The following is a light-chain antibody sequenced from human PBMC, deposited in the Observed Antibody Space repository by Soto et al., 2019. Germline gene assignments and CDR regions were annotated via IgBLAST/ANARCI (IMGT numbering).Light chain of an antibody. J-gene: IGKJ1*01. V-gene: IGKV3-20*01. Sequence: EIVLTQSPRTLSLSPGERATLSCRASQSVGSDYVAWYQHRPGQAPRLLFSGIFRRATGIPDRFSGSGSGTDFTLTFNRLEPEDFAVYYCQQFGSSPRTFGQGTKV. CDR3: QQFGSSPRT. CDR1: QSVGSDY. CDR2: GIF.